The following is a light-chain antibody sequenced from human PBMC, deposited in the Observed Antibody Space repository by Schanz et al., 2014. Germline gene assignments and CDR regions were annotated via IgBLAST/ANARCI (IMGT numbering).Light chain of an antibody. V-gene: IGLV2-14*01. CDR2: DVS. CDR3: SPYTSSSTLRGV. J-gene: IGLJ3*02. CDR1: SSDVGGYNY. Sequence: QSALTQPASVSGSPGQSITISCTGTSSDVGGYNYVSWYQQHPGKAPKLMIYDVSNRPSGVSNRFSGSKSGNTASLTISGLQAEDEADYYCSPYTSSSTLRGVFGGGTKLTVL.